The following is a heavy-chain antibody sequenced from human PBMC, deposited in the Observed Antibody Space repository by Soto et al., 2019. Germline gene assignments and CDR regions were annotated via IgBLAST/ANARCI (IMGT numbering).Heavy chain of an antibody. J-gene: IGHJ6*02. V-gene: IGHV1-69*04. Sequence: ASVKVSCKASGGTFSSYTISWVRQAPGQGLEWMGRIIPILGIANYAQKFQGRVTITADKSTSTAYMELSSLRSEDTAVYYCARDLGSRDIYYYYGMDVWGQGTTVTVSS. CDR3: ARDLGSRDIYYYYGMDV. CDR2: IIPILGIA. CDR1: GGTFSSYT. D-gene: IGHD1-26*01.